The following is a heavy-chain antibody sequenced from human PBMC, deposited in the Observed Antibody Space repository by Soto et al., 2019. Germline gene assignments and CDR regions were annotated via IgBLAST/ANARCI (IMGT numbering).Heavy chain of an antibody. CDR1: GGSVSSGSYY. Sequence: SGTLSLTCTVSGGSVSSGSYYWSWIRQPPGKGLEWIGYIYYSGSTNYNPSLKSRVTISVDTSKNQFSLKLSSVTAADTAVYYCARAGAGGGYYYNWFDPWGQGTLVTVSS. J-gene: IGHJ5*02. V-gene: IGHV4-61*01. CDR2: IYYSGST. D-gene: IGHD3-3*01. CDR3: ARAGAGGGYYYNWFDP.